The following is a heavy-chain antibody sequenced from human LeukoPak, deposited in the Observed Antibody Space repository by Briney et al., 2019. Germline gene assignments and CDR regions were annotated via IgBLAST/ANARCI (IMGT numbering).Heavy chain of an antibody. Sequence: GGSLRLSCAASGITFNRYSMDWVRQAPGKGLEWVSSISSGSTYIYYADSVKGRFTISRDNAKNSLYLQIYSLRAEDTAVYYCAGSDTIGYLPREWDYWYFDLWGRGTLVTVSS. V-gene: IGHV3-21*01. CDR3: AGSDTIGYLPREWDYWYFDL. D-gene: IGHD3-22*01. J-gene: IGHJ2*01. CDR1: GITFNRYS. CDR2: ISSGSTYI.